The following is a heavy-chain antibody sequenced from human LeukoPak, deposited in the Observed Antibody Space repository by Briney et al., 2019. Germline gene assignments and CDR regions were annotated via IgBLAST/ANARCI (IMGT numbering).Heavy chain of an antibody. CDR2: FSGSGGST. J-gene: IGHJ3*01. CDR3: AKFFTGEYVRAFDV. V-gene: IGHV3-23*01. CDR1: GFTFSSYA. Sequence: GGSLRLSCAASGFTFSSYAMSWVRQAPGKGLECISGFSGSGGSTYYADSVKGRFTISRDNSKNTLYLQMNSLRAEDTAVYYCAKFFTGEYVRAFDVWGQGTMVTVSS. D-gene: IGHD3-10*02.